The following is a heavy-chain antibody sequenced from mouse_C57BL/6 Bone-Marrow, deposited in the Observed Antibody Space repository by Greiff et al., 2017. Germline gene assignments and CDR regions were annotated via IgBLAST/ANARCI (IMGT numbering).Heavy chain of an antibody. Sequence: VQLQQSGAELVRPGASVKLSCTASGFNIKDDYMHWVKQRPEQGLEWIGWIDPENGDTEYASKFQGKATITADTSSNPAYLQLSSLTSEDTAVYYCTTVYYYGSSSYWYFDVWGTGTTVTVSS. CDR2: IDPENGDT. V-gene: IGHV14-4*01. CDR3: TTVYYYGSSSYWYFDV. D-gene: IGHD1-1*01. J-gene: IGHJ1*03. CDR1: GFNIKDDY.